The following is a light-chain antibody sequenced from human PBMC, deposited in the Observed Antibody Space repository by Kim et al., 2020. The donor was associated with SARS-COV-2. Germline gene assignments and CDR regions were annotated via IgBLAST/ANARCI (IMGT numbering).Light chain of an antibody. CDR1: QNIFTY. Sequence: DIQMTQSPSSLSASAGDRVTITCRASQNIFTYLNWYQQKPGKAPNLLIYAASSLQSGVPSRFSGSGSGTDFTLTINSLQPEDFATYYCQQSFDFPYTFGLGTKLEI. CDR3: QQSFDFPYT. CDR2: AAS. V-gene: IGKV1-39*01. J-gene: IGKJ2*01.